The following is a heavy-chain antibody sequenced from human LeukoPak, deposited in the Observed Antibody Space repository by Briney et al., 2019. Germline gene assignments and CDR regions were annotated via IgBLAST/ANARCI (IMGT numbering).Heavy chain of an antibody. Sequence: GGSLRFSCAASGFTFSSYAMSWVRQAPGKGLEWVSAISGSGGSTYYADSVKGRFTISRDNAKNTLYLQMNSLRAEDTAVYYCARDRDSGYHDAFDIWGQGTMVTVSS. D-gene: IGHD3-10*01. CDR2: ISGSGGST. V-gene: IGHV3-23*01. CDR1: GFTFSSYA. J-gene: IGHJ3*02. CDR3: ARDRDSGYHDAFDI.